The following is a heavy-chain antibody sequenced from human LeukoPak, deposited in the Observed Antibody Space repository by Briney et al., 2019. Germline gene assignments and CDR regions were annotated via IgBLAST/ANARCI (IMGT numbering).Heavy chain of an antibody. CDR3: ARDGTKWELSAFDI. Sequence: GGSLRLSCAASGFTFSDYYMSWLRQAPGKGLEGVSYISSSGSTIYYADSVKGRFTISRDNAKNSLYLQMNSLRAEDTAVYYCARDGTKWELSAFDIWGQGTMVTVSS. D-gene: IGHD1-26*01. V-gene: IGHV3-11*04. CDR1: GFTFSDYY. CDR2: ISSSGSTI. J-gene: IGHJ3*02.